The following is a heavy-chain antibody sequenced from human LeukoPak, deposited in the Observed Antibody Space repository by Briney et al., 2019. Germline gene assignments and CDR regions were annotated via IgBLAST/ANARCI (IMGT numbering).Heavy chain of an antibody. J-gene: IGHJ5*02. V-gene: IGHV3-21*06. Sequence: KTGGSLRLSCEASGFVFSNYDMRWVRQAPGKGLEWVSYISASRRYINYADSVKGRFTISRDNAKNALYLQMNSLRAEDTGIYFCANTVAGWDHDSWGQGTLVTVSS. CDR2: ISASRRYI. D-gene: IGHD6-19*01. CDR1: GFVFSNYD. CDR3: ANTVAGWDHDS.